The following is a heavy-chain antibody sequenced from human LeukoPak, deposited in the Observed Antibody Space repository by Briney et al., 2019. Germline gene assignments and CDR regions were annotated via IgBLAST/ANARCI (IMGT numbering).Heavy chain of an antibody. CDR2: MFPDGRT. Sequence: GSLRLSCAVSGFSVNDNYMSWVRQAPGKGLQWVSVMFPDGRTYYADSVKGRFTISRALARNTLLLQMHSLRADDTAVHYCARTNPVYGDYDYWGQGTLVTVSS. CDR3: ARTNPVYGDYDY. J-gene: IGHJ4*02. D-gene: IGHD4-17*01. CDR1: GFSVNDNY. V-gene: IGHV3-53*01.